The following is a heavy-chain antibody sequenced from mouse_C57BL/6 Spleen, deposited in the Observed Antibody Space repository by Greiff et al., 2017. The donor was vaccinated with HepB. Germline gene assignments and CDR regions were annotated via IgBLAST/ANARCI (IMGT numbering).Heavy chain of an antibody. J-gene: IGHJ2*01. CDR1: GYTFTSYG. Sequence: QVQLQQSGAELARPGASVKLSCKASGYTFTSYGISWVKQRTGQGLEWIGEIYPRSGNTYYNEKFKGKAILTADNATSTAYMELRSLTSEDSAVYFCARSRGSSYFDYWGQGTTLTVSS. V-gene: IGHV1-81*01. D-gene: IGHD1-1*01. CDR3: ARSRGSSYFDY. CDR2: IYPRSGNT.